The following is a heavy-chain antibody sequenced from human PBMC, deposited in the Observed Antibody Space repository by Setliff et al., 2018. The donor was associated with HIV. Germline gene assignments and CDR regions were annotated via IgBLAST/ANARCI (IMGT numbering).Heavy chain of an antibody. J-gene: IGHJ3*02. Sequence: ASVKVSCKASGYTFIAYYIHWVRQAPGQGLEWMGQIDPNLGGTNYAQKFQGRVSMTRDTSISTAYMELSRLRSDDTAVYYCARDDGFDIWGQGIKVTVSS. CDR3: ARDDGFDI. CDR1: GYTFIAYY. V-gene: IGHV1-2*06. CDR2: IDPNLGGT.